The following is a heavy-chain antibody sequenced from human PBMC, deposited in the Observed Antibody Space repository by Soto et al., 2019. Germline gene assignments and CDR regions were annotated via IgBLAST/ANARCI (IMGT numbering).Heavy chain of an antibody. CDR3: ARLNSGSFDY. V-gene: IGHV4-59*01. D-gene: IGHD1-26*01. CDR1: GGSISSYY. J-gene: IGHJ4*02. CDR2: IYYSGST. Sequence: SETLSLTCTVSGGSISSYYWSWIRQPPGKGLEWIGYIYYSGSTNYNPSLKSRVTISVDTSKKQFSLKVTSVTAADTAVYYCARLNSGSFDYWGQGTRVTVSS.